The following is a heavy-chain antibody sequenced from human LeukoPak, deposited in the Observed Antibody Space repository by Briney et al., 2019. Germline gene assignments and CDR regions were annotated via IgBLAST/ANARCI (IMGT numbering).Heavy chain of an antibody. Sequence: PSETLSLTCTVSGGSISSSSYYWGWIRQPPGRGLEWIGSIYYSGSTSYNPSLKSRVTMSVDTSKNHFSLKLSSVTAADAVVYYCARTIVGYYFDYWGQGALVTVSS. V-gene: IGHV4-39*02. CDR2: IYYSGST. CDR1: GGSISSSSYY. D-gene: IGHD1-26*01. J-gene: IGHJ4*02. CDR3: ARTIVGYYFDY.